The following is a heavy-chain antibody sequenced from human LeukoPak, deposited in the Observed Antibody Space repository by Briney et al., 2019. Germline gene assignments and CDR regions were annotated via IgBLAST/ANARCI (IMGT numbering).Heavy chain of an antibody. D-gene: IGHD6-13*01. CDR2: IKSDGSTT. CDR3: ARVPISGYTSSWHFDY. V-gene: IGHV3-74*01. CDR1: GFTFSSYW. Sequence: PGGSLRLSCAASGFTFSSYWMHWVRQAPGKGLVWVSRIKSDGSTTTYADSVKGRFTISRDNAKNTLYLQMNSLRAEDTAVYYCARVPISGYTSSWHFDYWGQGTLVTVSS. J-gene: IGHJ4*02.